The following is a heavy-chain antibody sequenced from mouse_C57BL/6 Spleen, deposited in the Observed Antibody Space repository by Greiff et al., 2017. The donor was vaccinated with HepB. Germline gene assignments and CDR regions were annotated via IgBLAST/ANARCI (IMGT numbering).Heavy chain of an antibody. V-gene: IGHV1-22*01. CDR1: GYTFTDYN. Sequence: VQLQQSGPELVKPGASVKMSCKASGYTFTDYNMHWVKQSHGKSLEWIGYINPNNGGTSYNQKFKGKATLTVNKSSSTAYMGLRSLTSEDSAVYYCARGNYGSTYYFDYWGQGTTLTVSS. D-gene: IGHD1-1*01. CDR3: ARGNYGSTYYFDY. CDR2: INPNNGGT. J-gene: IGHJ2*01.